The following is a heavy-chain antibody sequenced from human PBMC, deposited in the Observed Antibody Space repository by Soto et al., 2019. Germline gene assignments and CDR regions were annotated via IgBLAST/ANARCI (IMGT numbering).Heavy chain of an antibody. J-gene: IGHJ6*02. CDR2: ISSSSSYI. CDR1: GFTFSSYS. D-gene: IGHD6-19*01. Sequence: PGGSLRLSCAASGFTFSSYSMNWVRQAPGKGLEWVSSISSSSSYIYYADSVKGRFTISRDNAKNSLYLQMNSLRAEDTAVYYCASGGSSGVQWLVARLGHDYYYGMDVWGQGTTVTVSS. V-gene: IGHV3-21*01. CDR3: ASGGSSGVQWLVARLGHDYYYGMDV.